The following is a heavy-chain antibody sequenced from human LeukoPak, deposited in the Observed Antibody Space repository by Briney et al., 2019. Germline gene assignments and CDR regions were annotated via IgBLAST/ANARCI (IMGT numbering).Heavy chain of an antibody. CDR3: ARDQAAARDY. CDR2: ITSSSSYI. D-gene: IGHD6-13*01. Sequence: GGSLRLSCATSGFTFSNYNMNWVRQAPGKGLEWVSSITSSSSYIYYADSVRGRFTISRDNAKNSLYLQMNSLRAEDTAVYYCARDQAAARDYWGQGTLVTVSS. CDR1: GFTFSNYN. V-gene: IGHV3-21*01. J-gene: IGHJ4*02.